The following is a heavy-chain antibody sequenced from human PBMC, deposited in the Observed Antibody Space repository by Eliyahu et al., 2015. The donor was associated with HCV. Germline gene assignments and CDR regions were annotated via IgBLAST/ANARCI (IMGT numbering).Heavy chain of an antibody. Sequence: QITLKESGPTLVKPTQTLTLTCTFSGFSLSTSGVGVGWIRQPPGKALEWLAVIFWNEEKRYSPSLKSRLTITKDTSKNQVVLTMTNMDPVDTGTYYCAHRLSVSWYFDYWGQGTLVTVSS. CDR1: GFSLSTSGVG. CDR3: AHRLSVSWYFDY. V-gene: IGHV2-5*01. J-gene: IGHJ4*02. CDR2: IFWNEEK. D-gene: IGHD6-13*01.